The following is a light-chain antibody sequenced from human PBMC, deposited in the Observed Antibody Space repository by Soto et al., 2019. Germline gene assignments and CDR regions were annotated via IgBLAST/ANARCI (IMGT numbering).Light chain of an antibody. CDR2: KAS. J-gene: IGKJ1*01. Sequence: DTQMTQSPSTLSASVGDRFTIIFLASQSIISWLAWYQQKPGKAPKLLIYKASTLESGVPSRFSGSGSGTEFTLTISSLQPNDFATYYCQQYHSYPWTFGQGTKVDI. V-gene: IGKV1-5*03. CDR3: QQYHSYPWT. CDR1: QSIISW.